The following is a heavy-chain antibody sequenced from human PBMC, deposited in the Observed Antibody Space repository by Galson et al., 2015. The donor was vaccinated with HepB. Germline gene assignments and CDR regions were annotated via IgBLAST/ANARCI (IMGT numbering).Heavy chain of an antibody. Sequence: SLRLSCAASGFIFSTYSMNWVRQAPGKGLEWVSSISSGSSYIYYADSVKGRFTISRDNAKSSLYLQMNSLRAEDTAVYYCARERVGVTTGDLDYWGQGTLVTVSS. J-gene: IGHJ4*02. CDR2: ISSGSSYI. D-gene: IGHD1-26*01. CDR3: ARERVGVTTGDLDY. V-gene: IGHV3-21*01. CDR1: GFIFSTYS.